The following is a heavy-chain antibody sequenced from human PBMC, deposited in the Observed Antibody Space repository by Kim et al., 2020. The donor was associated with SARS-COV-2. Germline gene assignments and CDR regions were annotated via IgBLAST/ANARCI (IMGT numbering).Heavy chain of an antibody. CDR1: GYSFTSYW. Sequence: GESLKISCKGSGYSFTSYWIGWVRQMPGKDLEWMGIIYPGDSDTRYSPSFQGQVTISADKSISTAYLQWSSLKASDTAMYYCARRGTYCGGDCYRGDAFDIWGQGTMVTVSS. CDR2: IYPGDSDT. V-gene: IGHV5-51*01. D-gene: IGHD2-21*02. CDR3: ARRGTYCGGDCYRGDAFDI. J-gene: IGHJ3*02.